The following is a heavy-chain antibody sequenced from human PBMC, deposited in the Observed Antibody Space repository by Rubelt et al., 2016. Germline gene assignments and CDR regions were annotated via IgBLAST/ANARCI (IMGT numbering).Heavy chain of an antibody. CDR3: ARDYCSGGSCYGFADY. D-gene: IGHD2-15*01. CDR1: GYTFTGYY. Sequence: GYTFTGYYMHWVRQAPGQGLEWMGRINPNSGGTNYAQKFQGRVTMTRDSSNSSAYMELSGLRSDDTAVYYCARDYCSGGSCYGFADYWGQGTLVTVSS. V-gene: IGHV1-2*06. J-gene: IGHJ4*02. CDR2: INPNSGGT.